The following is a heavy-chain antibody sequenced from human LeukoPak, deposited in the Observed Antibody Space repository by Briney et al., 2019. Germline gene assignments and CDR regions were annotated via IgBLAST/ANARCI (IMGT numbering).Heavy chain of an antibody. CDR2: ISSSGSTI. V-gene: IGHV3-11*04. J-gene: IGHJ4*02. CDR1: GFTVSSNY. D-gene: IGHD6-13*01. CDR3: ARQGSSWYVVLDY. Sequence: GGSLRLSCAASGFTVSSNYMSWVRQAPGKGLEWVSYISSSGSTIYYADSVKGRFTISRDNAKNSLYLQMNSLRAEDTAVYYCARQGSSWYVVLDYWGQGTLVTVSS.